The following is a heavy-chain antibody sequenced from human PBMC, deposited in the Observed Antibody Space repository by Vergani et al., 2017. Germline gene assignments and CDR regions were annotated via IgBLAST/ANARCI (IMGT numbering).Heavy chain of an antibody. CDR2: IYYSGST. CDR3: ARGLTDGRITMVRGVPPRSYFDY. Sequence: QVQLQESGPGLVKPSQTLSLTCTVSGGSISSGDYYWSWIRQPPGKGLEWIGYIYYSGSTNYNPSLKSRVTISVDTSKNQFSLKLSSVTAADTAVYYCARGLTDGRITMVRGVPPRSYFDYWGQGTLVTVSS. CDR1: GGSISSGDYY. V-gene: IGHV4-30-4*01. D-gene: IGHD3-10*01. J-gene: IGHJ4*02.